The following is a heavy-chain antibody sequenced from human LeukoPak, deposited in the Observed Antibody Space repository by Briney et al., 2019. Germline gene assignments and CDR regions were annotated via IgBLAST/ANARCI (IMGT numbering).Heavy chain of an antibody. Sequence: GGSLRLSCAASGFTFSSYSMNWVRQAPGKGLEWVSSISSSSSYIYYADSAKGRFTISRDNSKNTLYLQMNSLRAEDTAVYYCAKVSKVLAVAGTGGFDYWGQGTLVTVSS. CDR2: ISSSSSYI. V-gene: IGHV3-21*04. J-gene: IGHJ4*02. CDR3: AKVSKVLAVAGTGGFDY. CDR1: GFTFSSYS. D-gene: IGHD6-19*01.